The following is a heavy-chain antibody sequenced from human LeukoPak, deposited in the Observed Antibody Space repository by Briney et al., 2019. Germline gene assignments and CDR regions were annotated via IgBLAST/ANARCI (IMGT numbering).Heavy chain of an antibody. V-gene: IGHV4-30-2*03. J-gene: IGHJ4*02. CDR2: IYHSGST. CDR1: GGSISSGGYS. Sequence: SETLSLTCAVSGGSISSGGYSWSWIRQPPGKGLEWIGYIYHSGSTYYNPSLKSRVTISVDTSKNQFSLKLSSVTAADTAVYYCARHDWKYWGQGTLVTVSS. D-gene: IGHD1-1*01. CDR3: ARHDWKY.